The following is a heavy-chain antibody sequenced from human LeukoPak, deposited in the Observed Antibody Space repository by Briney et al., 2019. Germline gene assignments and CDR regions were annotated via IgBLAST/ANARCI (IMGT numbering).Heavy chain of an antibody. D-gene: IGHD3-16*01. J-gene: IGHJ5*02. Sequence: SETLSLTCTVSGGSISSYYWSWIRQPPGKGLEWIGYIYYSGSTNYNPSLKSRVTISVDTSKNQFSLKLSSVTAADTAVYYCAREVRSSEYDYVWGSYNNWFDPWGQGTLVTVSS. CDR3: AREVRSSEYDYVWGSYNNWFDP. V-gene: IGHV4-59*01. CDR1: GGSISSYY. CDR2: IYYSGST.